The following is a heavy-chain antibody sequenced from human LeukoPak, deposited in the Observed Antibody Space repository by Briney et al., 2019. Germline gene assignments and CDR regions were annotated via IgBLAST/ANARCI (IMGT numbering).Heavy chain of an antibody. D-gene: IGHD6-13*01. V-gene: IGHV5-51*01. CDR3: ARRDSSWVDY. J-gene: IGHJ4*02. CDR2: IYPGDSDT. Sequence: KVSCKASGYTFTSYWIGWVRQMPGKGLEWMGIIYPGDSDTRYSPSFQGQVTISADKSISTAYLQWSSLKASDTAMYYCARRDSSWVDYWGQGTLVTVSS. CDR1: GYTFTSYW.